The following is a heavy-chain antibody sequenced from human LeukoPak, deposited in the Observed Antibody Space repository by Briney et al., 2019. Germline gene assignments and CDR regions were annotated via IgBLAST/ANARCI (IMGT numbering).Heavy chain of an antibody. CDR1: GYTFTSYG. CDR2: ISAYNGNT. V-gene: IGHV1-18*01. J-gene: IGHJ4*02. D-gene: IGHD3-22*01. CDR3: ARVSVYYYDSSGYSDFDY. Sequence: ASVKVSCKASGYTFTSYGISWVRQAPGQGLEWMGWISAYNGNTNYAQKLQGRVTMTTDTSTSTAYMELRSLRSDDTAVYYCARVSVYYYDSSGYSDFDYWGQGTLVTVSS.